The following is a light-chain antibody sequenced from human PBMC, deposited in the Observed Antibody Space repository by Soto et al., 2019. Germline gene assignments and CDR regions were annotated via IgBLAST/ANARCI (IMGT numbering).Light chain of an antibody. Sequence: QSALTQPRSASGTPGQSVTISCSGSTSNIGSNTVNWYQQLPGTAPKLLVASNNQRPSGVPDRFSGSKSATSASLAISGLQSEDEADYYCAAWDDRLNGVVFGGGTKVTVL. V-gene: IGLV1-44*01. CDR1: TSNIGSNT. CDR3: AAWDDRLNGVV. J-gene: IGLJ3*02. CDR2: SNN.